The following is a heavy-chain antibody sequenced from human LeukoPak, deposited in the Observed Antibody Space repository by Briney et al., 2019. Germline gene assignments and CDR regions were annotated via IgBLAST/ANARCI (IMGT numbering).Heavy chain of an antibody. D-gene: IGHD5-12*01. CDR3: ARDSRGYSGYEGDDAFDI. Sequence: GGSLRLSCEASGFTFSNNWMTWVRQSPGKGLEWVASVNKDASEKSYLDSVKGRFTISRDNAKNSLYLQMNSLRAEDTAVYYCARDSRGYSGYEGDDAFDIWGQGTMVTVSS. V-gene: IGHV3-7*01. CDR1: GFTFSNNW. CDR2: VNKDASEK. J-gene: IGHJ3*02.